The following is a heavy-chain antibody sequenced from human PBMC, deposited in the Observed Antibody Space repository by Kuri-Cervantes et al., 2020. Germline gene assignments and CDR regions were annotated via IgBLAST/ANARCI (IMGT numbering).Heavy chain of an antibody. J-gene: IGHJ6*03. Sequence: GGSLRLSCAASGFTFSDYYMSWIRQAPGKGLEWVSYISSSGSTIYYADSVKGRFTISRDNAKNSLYLQMNSLRAEDTAVYYCARDGGLRFLEWSQSVDYYMDVWGKGTTGTGAS. CDR2: ISSSGSTI. V-gene: IGHV3-11*01. CDR3: ARDGGLRFLEWSQSVDYYMDV. D-gene: IGHD3-3*01. CDR1: GFTFSDYY.